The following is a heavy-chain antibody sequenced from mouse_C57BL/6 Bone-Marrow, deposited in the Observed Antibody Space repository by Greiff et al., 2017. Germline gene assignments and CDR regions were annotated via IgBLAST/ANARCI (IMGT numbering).Heavy chain of an antibody. CDR3: AREDVSYYGSSPAWFAY. CDR1: GYTFTSYW. CDR2: IDPSDSYT. Sequence: QVQLQQPGAELVMPGASVKLSCKASGYTFTSYWMHWVKQRPGQGLEWIGEIDPSDSYTNYNQKFKGKSTLTVDKSSSTAYMQLSSLTSEDSAVYYGAREDVSYYGSSPAWFAYWGQGTLVTVSA. D-gene: IGHD1-1*01. V-gene: IGHV1-69*01. J-gene: IGHJ3*01.